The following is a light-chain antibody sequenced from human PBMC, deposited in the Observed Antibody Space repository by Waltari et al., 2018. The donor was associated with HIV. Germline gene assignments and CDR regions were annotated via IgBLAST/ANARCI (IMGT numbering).Light chain of an antibody. Sequence: SYELTQPPSVSVSPGQTARITCSGDALPKKYAYLYQQKPGQAPVLMIYKESERPSGIPERFSASSSGTTVTLTISGVQAEDEADYYCQSADSSNTWVFGGGTKLTVL. V-gene: IGLV3-25*03. J-gene: IGLJ3*02. CDR3: QSADSSNTWV. CDR2: KES. CDR1: ALPKKY.